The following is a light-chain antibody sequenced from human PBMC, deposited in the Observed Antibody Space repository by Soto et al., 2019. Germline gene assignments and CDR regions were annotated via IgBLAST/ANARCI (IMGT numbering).Light chain of an antibody. J-gene: IGLJ1*01. CDR2: DVS. CDR1: SHDIDAYNY. Sequence: QSALTQPASGSGTPGQSITISCTGTSHDIDAYNYVSWYQQHPGKAPKLMIYDVSNRPSGISNRFSGSKSGNTASLTISGLQAEDEADYYCGSYTTSSNYVFGTGTKVTVL. CDR3: GSYTTSSNYV. V-gene: IGLV2-14*01.